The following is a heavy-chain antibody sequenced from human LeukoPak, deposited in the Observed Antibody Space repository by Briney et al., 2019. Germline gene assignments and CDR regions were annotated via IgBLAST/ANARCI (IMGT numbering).Heavy chain of an antibody. CDR2: INPNSGGT. V-gene: IGHV1-2*06. J-gene: IGHJ4*02. CDR1: GYTFTGYY. D-gene: IGHD6-19*01. CDR3: ARVWYSSGWVDY. Sequence: GASVKVSCKASGYTFTGYYMHWVRQAPGQGLEWMGRINPNSGGTNYAQKFQGRVTTTRDTSISTAYMELSRLRSDDTAVYYCARVWYSSGWVDYWGQGTLVTVSS.